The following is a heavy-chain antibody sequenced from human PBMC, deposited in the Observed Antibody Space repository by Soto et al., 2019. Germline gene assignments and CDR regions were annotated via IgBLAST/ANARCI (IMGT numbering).Heavy chain of an antibody. CDR2: INHSGST. D-gene: IGHD6-19*01. CDR1: GGSFSGYY. Sequence: PSETLSLTCAVYGGSFSGYYWSWIRQPPGKGLEWIGEINHSGSTNYNPSLKSRVTISVDTSKNQFSLKLSSVTAADTAVYYCARVIAVAGIGSRCCDPWAQGTLVTVST. V-gene: IGHV4-34*01. J-gene: IGHJ5*02. CDR3: ARVIAVAGIGSRCCDP.